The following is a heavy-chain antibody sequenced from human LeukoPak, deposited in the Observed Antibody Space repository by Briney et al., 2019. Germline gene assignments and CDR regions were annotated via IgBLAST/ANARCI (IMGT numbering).Heavy chain of an antibody. CDR1: GYTFTTYD. Sequence: GASVKVFCKASGYTFTTYDLHWVRQATGQGLEWMGWMDPNSGNTGYAQKFQGRVTMTRNTSISTAYMELNNLTSEDTAVYHWARRIRGAPTDHWGQGTLVTVSS. CDR3: ARRIRGAPTDH. J-gene: IGHJ4*02. D-gene: IGHD3-10*01. CDR2: MDPNSGNT. V-gene: IGHV1-8*01.